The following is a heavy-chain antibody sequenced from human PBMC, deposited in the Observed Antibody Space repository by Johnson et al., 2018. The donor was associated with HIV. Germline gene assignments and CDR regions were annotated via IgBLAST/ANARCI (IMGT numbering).Heavy chain of an antibody. V-gene: IGHV3-11*04. CDR3: ARRHYYDSSGYLDAFDI. CDR1: GFTFSDYY. CDR2: ISGGSAGT. D-gene: IGHD3-22*01. Sequence: QVQLVESVGGVVRPGESLRLSCAASGFTFSDYYMSWVRQAPGKGLEWISYISGGSAGTFYADSVKGRFTISRDNGNKVVYLQMDSLRAEDTAVYYCARRHYYDSSGYLDAFDIWGQGTMVTVSS. J-gene: IGHJ3*02.